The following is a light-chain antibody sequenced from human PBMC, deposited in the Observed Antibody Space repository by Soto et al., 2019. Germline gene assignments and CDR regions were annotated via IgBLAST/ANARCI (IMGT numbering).Light chain of an antibody. CDR3: QQSYSSPWT. Sequence: DIPMTQSPSSLSASVGDRVTITCRASQSISNFLNWYQQNPGKAPKLLIYAASSLRSGVTSRFSGSGSGTDFTLTISSLQREDFATYVCQQSYSSPWTFGQGTKVEIK. J-gene: IGKJ1*01. CDR2: AAS. V-gene: IGKV1-39*01. CDR1: QSISNF.